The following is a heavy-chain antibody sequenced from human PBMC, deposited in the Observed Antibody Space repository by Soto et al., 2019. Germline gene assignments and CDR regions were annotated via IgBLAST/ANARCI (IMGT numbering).Heavy chain of an antibody. D-gene: IGHD4-17*01. Sequence: ESGGGPVQPGMTLRLSCAASGFSFEDYGMHWVRQGPGKGLGWVAGISWNSGSVGYAGSVKGRFTISRDNAKNSLDLQMSGLRPEDTALYHCEKDIGAVTRRGFDHWGQGTRVTVSS. V-gene: IGHV3-9*01. CDR3: EKDIGAVTRRGFDH. J-gene: IGHJ4*02. CDR2: ISWNSGSV. CDR1: GFSFEDYG.